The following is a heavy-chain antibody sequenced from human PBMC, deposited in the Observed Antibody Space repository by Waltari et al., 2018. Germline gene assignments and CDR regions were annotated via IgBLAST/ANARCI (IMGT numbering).Heavy chain of an antibody. CDR3: GVGLVLSTIDY. CDR2: SSGSGGST. V-gene: IGHV3-23*04. D-gene: IGHD6-19*01. J-gene: IGHJ4*02. Sequence: EVQLVESGGGLVQPGGSLRLSCAASGFTFSSYAMSWVRQAPGKGLEGVSASSGSGGSTYYADSVKGRFTISRDNSKNTLYLQMNSLRAEDTAVYYCGVGLVLSTIDYWGQGTLVTVSS. CDR1: GFTFSSYA.